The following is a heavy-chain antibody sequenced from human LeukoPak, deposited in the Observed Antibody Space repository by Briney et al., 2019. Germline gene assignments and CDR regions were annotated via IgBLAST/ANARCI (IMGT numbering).Heavy chain of an antibody. CDR3: ASLTVTTVY. J-gene: IGHJ4*02. CDR1: GFTFSSSW. D-gene: IGHD4-17*01. Sequence: GGALRLSCAASGFTFSSSWMTWVRQAPGTGLEWVANIKQDGSEKYYVDSVKGRFTISRDNAKNSLYLQMNSLRAEDTAVYYCASLTVTTVYWGQGTLVTVSS. V-gene: IGHV3-7*01. CDR2: IKQDGSEK.